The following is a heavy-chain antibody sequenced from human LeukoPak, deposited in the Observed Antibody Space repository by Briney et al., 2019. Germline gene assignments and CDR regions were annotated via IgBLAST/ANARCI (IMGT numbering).Heavy chain of an antibody. Sequence: PLETLSLTCTVSGGSISSYYWSWIRQPPGKGLEWIGYIYYSGSTNYNPSLKSRVTISVDTSKNQFSPKLSSVTAADTAVYYCATWDGSGSTPASLDYWGQGTLVTVSS. V-gene: IGHV4-59*12. CDR2: IYYSGST. CDR3: ATWDGSGSTPASLDY. CDR1: GGSISSYY. J-gene: IGHJ4*02. D-gene: IGHD3-10*01.